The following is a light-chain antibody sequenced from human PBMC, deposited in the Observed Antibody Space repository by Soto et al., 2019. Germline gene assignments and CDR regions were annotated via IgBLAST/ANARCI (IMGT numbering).Light chain of an antibody. CDR2: DAS. CDR1: QTINSW. CDR3: QQYKTYPWT. J-gene: IGKJ1*01. V-gene: IGKV1-5*01. Sequence: DIQMTQSLSTLSASVGDRVTITCRASQTINSWLAWYKQKPGKAPELLIYDASNLENGVPSRFSGSGSGTQSALTISSLQPDDFATYYCQQYKTYPWTFGQGTKVEIK.